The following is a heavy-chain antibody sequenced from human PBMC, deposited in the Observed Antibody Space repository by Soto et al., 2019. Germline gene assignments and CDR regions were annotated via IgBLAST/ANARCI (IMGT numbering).Heavy chain of an antibody. CDR1: GGSISSSNW. Sequence: SETLSLTCAVSGGSISSSNWWSWVRQPPGKGLEWIGEIYHSGSTNYNPSLKSRVTISVDKSKNQFSLKLSSVTAADTAVYYCASFSGIAAAGTGFDYWGQGTLVTVSS. CDR3: ASFSGIAAAGTGFDY. D-gene: IGHD6-13*01. V-gene: IGHV4-4*02. J-gene: IGHJ4*02. CDR2: IYHSGST.